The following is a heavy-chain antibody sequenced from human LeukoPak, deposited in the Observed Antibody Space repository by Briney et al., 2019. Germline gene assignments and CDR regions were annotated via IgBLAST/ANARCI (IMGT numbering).Heavy chain of an antibody. V-gene: IGHV4-59*01. Sequence: SETLSLTCTVSGGSMSPYYWSWIRQPPGKGREGIGYIYYSGSTNYNTSLKRRVTISVATSKNQFSLKLTSVTAADTAVYYCARRYCSGGSCYPDYWGQGTLVTVSS. CDR3: ARRYCSGGSCYPDY. J-gene: IGHJ4*02. CDR2: IYYSGST. CDR1: GGSMSPYY. D-gene: IGHD2-15*01.